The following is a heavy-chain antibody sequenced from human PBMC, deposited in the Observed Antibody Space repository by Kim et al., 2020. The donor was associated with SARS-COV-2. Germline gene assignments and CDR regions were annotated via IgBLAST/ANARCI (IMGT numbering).Heavy chain of an antibody. CDR2: IKQDGGKK. J-gene: IGHJ4*02. CDR3: AAALVTVANGAF. V-gene: IGHV3-7*01. D-gene: IGHD2-21*02. Sequence: GGSLRLSCAASGFTSSSYWMSWVRQAPGKGLEWVANIKQDGGKKYYVDSVKGRFTISRDNAKNSVYLQMDGLGAEDTAVYFCAAALVTVANGAFWGQGTLVTVSS. CDR1: GFTSSSYW.